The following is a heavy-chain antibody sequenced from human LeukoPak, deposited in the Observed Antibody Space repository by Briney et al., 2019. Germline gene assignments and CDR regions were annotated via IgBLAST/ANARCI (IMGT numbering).Heavy chain of an antibody. CDR1: GFTFSSYA. J-gene: IGHJ4*02. D-gene: IGHD5-18*01. CDR2: ISYDGSNK. V-gene: IGHV3-30*01. Sequence: GRSLRLSCAASGFTFSSYAMHWVRQAPGKGLEWVAVISYDGSNKYYADSVKGRFTISRDHSKNTLYLQMNSLRAEDTAVYYCASDPNFGYSFDYWGQGTLVTVSS. CDR3: ASDPNFGYSFDY.